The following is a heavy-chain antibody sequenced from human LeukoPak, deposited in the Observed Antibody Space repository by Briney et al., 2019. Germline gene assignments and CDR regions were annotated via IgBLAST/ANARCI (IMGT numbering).Heavy chain of an antibody. J-gene: IGHJ4*02. CDR1: EYIFTNFD. D-gene: IGHD3-16*01. V-gene: IGHV1-8*01. Sequence: ASVKVSCKAPEYIFTNFDIHWVRQATGQGLEWMGWMNTDSGKTGYAQKFQGRVTMTRNTSTNTAYMEVSSLGSGETAVYYCASDGRGRAFDYWGQGSRVTVSS. CDR3: ASDGRGRAFDY. CDR2: MNTDSGKT.